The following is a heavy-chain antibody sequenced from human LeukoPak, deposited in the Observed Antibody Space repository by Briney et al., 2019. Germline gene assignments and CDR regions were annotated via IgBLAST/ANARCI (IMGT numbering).Heavy chain of an antibody. CDR2: IIPIFGTA. CDR1: GGTFSSYA. CDR3: AREGPLVEMAHTRAFDI. Sequence: SVKVSCKAFGGTFSSYAISWVRQAPGQGLEWMGGIIPIFGTANYAQKFQGRVTITADESTSTAYMELSSLRSGDTAVYYCAREGPLVEMAHTRAFDIWGQGTMVTVSS. D-gene: IGHD5-24*01. J-gene: IGHJ3*02. V-gene: IGHV1-69*13.